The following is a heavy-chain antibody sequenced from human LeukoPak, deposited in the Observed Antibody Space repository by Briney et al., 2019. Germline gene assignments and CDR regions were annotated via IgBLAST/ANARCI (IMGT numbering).Heavy chain of an antibody. D-gene: IGHD4-11*01. CDR2: ISPYNGDT. V-gene: IGHV1-18*04. J-gene: IGHJ3*02. CDR3: AKLRGGLYSSRDAFDI. Sequence: ASVKVSCKASGYTFSRNGISWVRQGPGQGLEWMAWISPYNGDTKYAPEFQGRVTVTTDTSTSTAYMELRSLRSDDTALYYCAKLRGGLYSSRDAFDIWGQGTTVTVSS. CDR1: GYTFSRNG.